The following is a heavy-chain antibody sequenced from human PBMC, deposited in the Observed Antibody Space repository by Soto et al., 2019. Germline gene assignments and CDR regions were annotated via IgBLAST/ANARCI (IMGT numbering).Heavy chain of an antibody. CDR2: ISRDGSSK. Sequence: QVHLVESGGGVVQPGGSLRLSCAASGFTFSRYAMHWVRQAPGEGLEWVAVISRDGSSKYYGDSVKGRFTVSRDNSNNTLYLSMTSLRPDDTAVFYWARSRNGAVPDSINFWGQGTLVTVSS. CDR1: GFTFSRYA. CDR3: ARSRNGAVPDSINF. D-gene: IGHD2-8*01. J-gene: IGHJ4*02. V-gene: IGHV3-30-3*01.